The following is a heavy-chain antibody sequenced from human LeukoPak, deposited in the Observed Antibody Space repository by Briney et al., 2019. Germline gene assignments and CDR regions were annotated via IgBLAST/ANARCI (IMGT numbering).Heavy chain of an antibody. CDR1: GGTFSSYA. D-gene: IGHD3-9*01. V-gene: IGHV1-69*01. CDR2: IIPIFGTA. CDR3: ARSYYDILGAFDH. J-gene: IGHJ4*02. Sequence: SVKVSCKASGGTFSSYAISWVRQAPGQGLEWMGGIIPIFGTANYAQKFQGRVTITADESTSTAYMELSSLRSEDTAVYYCARSYYDILGAFDHWGQGTLVTVSS.